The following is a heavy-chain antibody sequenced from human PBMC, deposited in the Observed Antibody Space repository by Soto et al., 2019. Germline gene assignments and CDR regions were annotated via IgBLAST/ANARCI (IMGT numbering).Heavy chain of an antibody. CDR3: ARKESYYYDSSGYTAEYFQH. J-gene: IGHJ1*01. CDR1: GYTFTSYA. Sequence: ASVKVSCKASGYTFTSYAMHWVRQAPGQRLEWMGWINAGNGNTKYSQKFQGRVTITRDTSTSTAYMELSSLRSEDTAVYYCARKESYYYDSSGYTAEYFQHWGQGTLVTVSS. V-gene: IGHV1-3*01. CDR2: INAGNGNT. D-gene: IGHD3-22*01.